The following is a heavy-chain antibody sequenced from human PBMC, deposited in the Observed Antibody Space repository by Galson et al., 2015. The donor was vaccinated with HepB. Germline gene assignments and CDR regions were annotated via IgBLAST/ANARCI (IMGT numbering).Heavy chain of an antibody. CDR3: ARSPPYYYDSSGYYHYFDY. D-gene: IGHD3-22*01. CDR2: ISGSGGST. CDR1: GFTFSRYA. Sequence: SLRLSCAASGFTFSRYAMSWVRQAPGKGPEWVSVISGSGGSTDYADSVKGRFTISRDNSRDTLYLQMNSLRAEDTAVYYCARSPPYYYDSSGYYHYFDYWGQGTLVTVSS. J-gene: IGHJ4*02. V-gene: IGHV3-23*01.